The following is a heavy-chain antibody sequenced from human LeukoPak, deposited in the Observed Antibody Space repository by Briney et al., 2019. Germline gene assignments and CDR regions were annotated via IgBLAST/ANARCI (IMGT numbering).Heavy chain of an antibody. CDR2: TKQDGSEK. CDR1: GFTFSSYW. J-gene: IGHJ4*02. Sequence: GGSLXLSCAASGFTFSSYWMSWVRQTPGKGLEWVANTKQDGSEKYYVDSVRGGFTVSRDNAKNSLYLQMNSLRAEDTAVYYCARIGSRDGYTVDYWGQGTLVTVSS. D-gene: IGHD5-24*01. CDR3: ARIGSRDGYTVDY. V-gene: IGHV3-7*01.